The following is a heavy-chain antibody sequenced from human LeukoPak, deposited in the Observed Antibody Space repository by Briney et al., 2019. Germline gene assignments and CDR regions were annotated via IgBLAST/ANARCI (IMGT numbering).Heavy chain of an antibody. CDR2: ISSSGSTI. V-gene: IGHV3-48*03. CDR1: GFTFSSYE. J-gene: IGHJ4*02. Sequence: GGSLRLSCAASGFTFSSYEMNWVRQAPGKGLEWVSYISSSGSTIYYADSVKGRFTISRDNAKNSLYLQMNSLRAEDTAVYYCARAGYSSGSPPKCFDYWGQGTLVTVSS. D-gene: IGHD6-19*01. CDR3: ARAGYSSGSPPKCFDY.